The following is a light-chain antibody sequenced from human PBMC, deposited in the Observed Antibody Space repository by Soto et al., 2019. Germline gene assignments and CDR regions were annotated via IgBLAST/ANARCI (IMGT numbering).Light chain of an antibody. CDR1: QSVSSY. CDR2: DAS. Sequence: EIVLPQSPATLSLSPGARATLSGRASQSVSSYLAWYQQNPGQAPRLLIYDASNRATGIPARFSGSGSGTDFTLTISSLEPEDFAVYYCQQRSNWPSITFGQGTRLEIK. V-gene: IGKV3-11*01. CDR3: QQRSNWPSIT. J-gene: IGKJ5*01.